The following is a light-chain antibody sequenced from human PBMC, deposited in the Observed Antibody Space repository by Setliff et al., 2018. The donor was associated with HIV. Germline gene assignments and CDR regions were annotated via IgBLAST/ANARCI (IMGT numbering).Light chain of an antibody. V-gene: IGLV2-14*03. CDR1: SSDIGAYNY. CDR3: KSYAANTTPYL. CDR2: DVR. Sequence: QSALTQPASASGSPGQSITISCTGTSSDIGAYNYVSWYQQHPSKAPKVMIYDVRKRPSGVSNRFSGSKSGNTASMTISGLQAEDEAAYYCKSYAANTTPYLFGTGTKVTVL. J-gene: IGLJ1*01.